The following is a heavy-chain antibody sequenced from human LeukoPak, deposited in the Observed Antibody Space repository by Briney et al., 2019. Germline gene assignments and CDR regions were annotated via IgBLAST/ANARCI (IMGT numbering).Heavy chain of an antibody. CDR3: ARRDSSGWNYFDS. CDR2: IYSTGST. D-gene: IGHD6-19*01. J-gene: IGHJ4*02. CDR1: GGSISTYY. V-gene: IGHV4-59*01. Sequence: PSETLSLTCTVSGGSISTYYWSWIRQPPGKGLELIGYIYSTGSTNYNPSLKSRVTIAVNTPKKQFSLNLSSVTAADTAVYYCARRDSSGWNYFDSWGQGTLVTVSS.